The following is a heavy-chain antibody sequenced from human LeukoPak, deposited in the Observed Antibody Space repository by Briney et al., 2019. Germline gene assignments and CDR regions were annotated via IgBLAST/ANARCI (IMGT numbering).Heavy chain of an antibody. CDR3: ARDLGGYSYGYVDY. Sequence: GGSLRLSCAASGFTFSSYWMTWVRQAPGKGLEWVAVISYDGSNKYYADSVKGRFTISRDNSKNTLYLQMNSLRAEDTAVYYCARDLGGYSYGYVDYWGQGTLVTVSS. CDR1: GFTFSSYW. V-gene: IGHV3-30-3*01. CDR2: ISYDGSNK. J-gene: IGHJ4*02. D-gene: IGHD5-18*01.